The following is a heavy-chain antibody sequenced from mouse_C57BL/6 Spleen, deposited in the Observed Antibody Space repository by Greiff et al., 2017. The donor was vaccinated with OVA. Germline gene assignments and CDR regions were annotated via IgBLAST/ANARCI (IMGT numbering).Heavy chain of an antibody. Sequence: QVQLQQPGAELVMPGASVKLSCKASGYTFTSYWMHWVKQRPGQGLEWIGEIDPSDSYTNYNQKFKGKSTLTVDKSSSTAYMQLSSLTSEDSAVYYCARGLTRGLRLDYWGQGTTLTVSS. D-gene: IGHD2-4*01. J-gene: IGHJ2*01. CDR2: IDPSDSYT. CDR3: ARGLTRGLRLDY. V-gene: IGHV1-69*01. CDR1: GYTFTSYW.